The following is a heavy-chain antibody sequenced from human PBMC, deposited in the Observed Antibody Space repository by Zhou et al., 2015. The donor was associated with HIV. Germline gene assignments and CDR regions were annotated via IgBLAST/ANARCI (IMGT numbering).Heavy chain of an antibody. CDR3: TTLTTVTTLH. CDR2: ISYDGSNK. Sequence: QVQLVESGGGVVQPGRSLRLSCAASGFTFSSYAMHWVRQAPGKGLEWVAVISYDGSNKYYADSVKGRFTISRDNSKNTLYLQMNSLKTEDTAVYYCTTLTTVTTLHWGQGTLVTVSS. D-gene: IGHD4-17*01. V-gene: IGHV3-30-3*01. CDR1: GFTFSSYA. J-gene: IGHJ4*02.